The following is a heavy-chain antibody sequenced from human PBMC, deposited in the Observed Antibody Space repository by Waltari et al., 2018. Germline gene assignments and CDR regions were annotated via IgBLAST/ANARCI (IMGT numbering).Heavy chain of an antibody. CDR1: ADSMSTSDY. CDR3: ARDRGRGLYHDT. CDR2: VRGDGKT. J-gene: IGHJ5*02. V-gene: IGHV4-4*01. Sequence: QLQESRPGLVKPSGTLSLLCALSADSMSTSDYWSWVRQPPGQGLEWRGQVRGDGKTNYNPSFASRVTMSLDTSTYQFALKLTSATAADTALYCCARDRGRGLYHDTWGQGTLVTVSP. D-gene: IGHD1-1*01.